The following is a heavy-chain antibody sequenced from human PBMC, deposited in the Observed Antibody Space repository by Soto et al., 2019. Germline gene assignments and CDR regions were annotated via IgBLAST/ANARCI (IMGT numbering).Heavy chain of an antibody. J-gene: IGHJ6*02. CDR3: ARHGRNPPIAQLTHYXMDV. CDR2: FYYSGST. Sequence: PSETLSLTCTVSGDFITNSLYYWVWIRQPPGKGLEWIGSFYYSGSTHYNPSLKSRVPMSVDTSKNQLSLTPNSVTAAASAVXYCARHGRNPPIAQLTHYXMDVWGQGTTVTVSS. D-gene: IGHD1-1*01. CDR1: GDFITNSLYY. V-gene: IGHV4-39*01.